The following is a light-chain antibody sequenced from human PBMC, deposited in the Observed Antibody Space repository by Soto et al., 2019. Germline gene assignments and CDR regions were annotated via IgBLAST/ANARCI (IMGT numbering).Light chain of an antibody. V-gene: IGKV3-20*01. CDR1: QSVYINS. Sequence: ESVMTQSPGTLSLSPGERATLSCRASQSVYINSLAWYQQKPGQTPRLRIYGAATRASDVPDRFSGSGSGADFALTITRLVPEVLALYSCQQDGASPLPFGPGTRVD. CDR2: GAA. CDR3: QQDGASPLP. J-gene: IGKJ3*01.